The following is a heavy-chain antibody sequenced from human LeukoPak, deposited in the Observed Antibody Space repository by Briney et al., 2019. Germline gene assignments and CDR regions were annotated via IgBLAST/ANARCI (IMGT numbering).Heavy chain of an antibody. D-gene: IGHD7-27*01. Sequence: GGSLRLSCAASGFTFSSYSMNWVRRAPGKGLEWVSSISSSNSYIYYADSVKGRFTISRDNAKNSLYLQMNSLRAEDTAVYYCARGNWGYAFDIWGQGTMVTVSS. CDR1: GFTFSSYS. CDR2: ISSSNSYI. V-gene: IGHV3-21*01. J-gene: IGHJ3*02. CDR3: ARGNWGYAFDI.